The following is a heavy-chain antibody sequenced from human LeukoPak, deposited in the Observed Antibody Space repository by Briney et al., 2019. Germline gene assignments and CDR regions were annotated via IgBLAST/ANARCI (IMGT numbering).Heavy chain of an antibody. J-gene: IGHJ6*02. CDR3: ARGASSSWYYYYGMDV. Sequence: ASVKVSCKASGYTFTSYDINWVRQATGQGLEWMGWMNPNGGNTGYAQKFQGRVTMTRNTSISTAYMELSSLRSEDTAVYYCARGASSSWYYYYGMDVWGQGTTVTVSS. CDR2: MNPNGGNT. V-gene: IGHV1-8*01. CDR1: GYTFTSYD. D-gene: IGHD6-13*01.